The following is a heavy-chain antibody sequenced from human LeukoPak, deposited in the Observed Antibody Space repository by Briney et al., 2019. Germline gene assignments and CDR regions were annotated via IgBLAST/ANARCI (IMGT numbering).Heavy chain of an antibody. CDR1: GFTFSSYA. Sequence: GGSLRLSCAASGFTFSSYAMSWVRQAPGKGLEWVSVISGSGGSTYYADSVKGRFTISRDNSKNTLYLQMNSLRAEDTAVYYCAKDVTYSSSSEFQAFDIWGQGTMVTVSS. CDR2: ISGSGGST. CDR3: AKDVTYSSSSEFQAFDI. J-gene: IGHJ3*02. V-gene: IGHV3-23*01. D-gene: IGHD6-6*01.